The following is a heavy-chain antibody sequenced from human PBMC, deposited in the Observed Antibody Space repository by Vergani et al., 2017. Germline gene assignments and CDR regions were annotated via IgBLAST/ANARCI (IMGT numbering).Heavy chain of an antibody. Sequence: QVQLVESGGGVVQPGTSLRLSCVVSGFALNRHAMYWVRQAPGKGLEWVVGISFDGTNEYYPDLVKGRFTISRDIAKNTLYLQVRSLRAEDTAVYYCAKDGRRYCSSTSCPLGDWGQGTLVTVSS. V-gene: IGHV3-30*18. J-gene: IGHJ4*02. CDR3: AKDGRRYCSSTSCPLGD. CDR2: ISFDGTNE. D-gene: IGHD2-2*01. CDR1: GFALNRHA.